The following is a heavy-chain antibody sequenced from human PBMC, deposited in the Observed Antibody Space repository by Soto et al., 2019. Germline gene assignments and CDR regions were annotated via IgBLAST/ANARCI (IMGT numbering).Heavy chain of an antibody. D-gene: IGHD5-18*01. CDR1: GFTFSTYA. CDR2: ISNDGSKK. CDR3: ARDGYSLFYYFDS. V-gene: IGHV3-30-3*01. J-gene: IGHJ4*02. Sequence: GGSLRLSCAASGFTFSTYAMYWVRQAPGKGLEWVAVISNDGSKKYYADSVKGRFTISRDNSKNTLYLQMNSLRAEDTAVYYCARDGYSLFYYFDSWGQGTLVTVSS.